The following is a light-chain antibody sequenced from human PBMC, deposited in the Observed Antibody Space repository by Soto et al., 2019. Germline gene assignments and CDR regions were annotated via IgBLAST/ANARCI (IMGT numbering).Light chain of an antibody. CDR2: GAS. CDR1: QTVSNTY. V-gene: IGKV3-20*01. CDR3: QQYSKSPET. Sequence: EIVLTQSPGTLSLSPGERATLSCRSTQTVSNTYLAWYQHKPGQAPRLLIYGASTRATGIPERFSGSGSGTDFTLTITRLEPEDSAIYYCQQYSKSPETFGPGPKVEIK. J-gene: IGKJ3*01.